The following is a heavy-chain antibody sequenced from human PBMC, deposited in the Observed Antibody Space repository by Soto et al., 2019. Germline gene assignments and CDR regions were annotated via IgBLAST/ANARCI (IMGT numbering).Heavy chain of an antibody. J-gene: IGHJ4*02. CDR2: INPSGGST. V-gene: IGHV1-46*01. Sequence: ASVKVSCKASGYTFTSYYMHWVRQSPAEGLEWMGIINPSGGSTSSAQKFQGRVTITRDTSTSTVYMELSSLRSEDTAVYYCARDLSIAARPSPLSYWGQGTLVTVS. CDR1: GYTFTSYY. CDR3: ARDLSIAARPSPLSY. D-gene: IGHD6-6*01.